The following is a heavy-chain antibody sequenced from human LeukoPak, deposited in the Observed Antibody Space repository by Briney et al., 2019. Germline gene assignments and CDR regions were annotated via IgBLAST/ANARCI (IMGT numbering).Heavy chain of an antibody. D-gene: IGHD6-13*01. V-gene: IGHV4-34*01. CDR1: GGSFSGYY. CDR3: ARDRSAAGTPNWFDP. CDR2: INHSGST. Sequence: SETLSLTCAVYGGSFSGYYWSWIRQPPGKGLEWIGEINHSGSTNYNPSLKSRVTISVDTSKNQFSLKLSSVTAADTAVYYCARDRSAAGTPNWFDPWGQGTLVTVSS. J-gene: IGHJ5*02.